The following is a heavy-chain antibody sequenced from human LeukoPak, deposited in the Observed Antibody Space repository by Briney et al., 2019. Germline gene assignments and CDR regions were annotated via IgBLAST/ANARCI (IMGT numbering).Heavy chain of an antibody. CDR3: ARDSTLGYCSSTSRQTNWFDP. CDR1: GFTFSDYY. CDR2: ISSSGSTI. V-gene: IGHV3-11*04. Sequence: GGSLRLSCAASGFTFSDYYMSWIRQAPGKGLEWVSYISSSGSTIYYADSVKGRFTISRNNAKNSLYLQMNSLRAEDTAVYYCARDSTLGYCSSTSRQTNWFDPWGQGTLVTVSS. J-gene: IGHJ5*02. D-gene: IGHD2-2*01.